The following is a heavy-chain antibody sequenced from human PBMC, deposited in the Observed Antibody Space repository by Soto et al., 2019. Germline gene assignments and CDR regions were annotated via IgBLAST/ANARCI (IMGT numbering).Heavy chain of an antibody. Sequence: GASVKVSGKASGGTFSSYAISWVRQAPGQGLEWMGGIIPIFGTANYAQKFQGRVTITADESTSTAYMELSSLRSEDTAVYYCARDISGSYGGYGMDVWGQGTTVTVS. J-gene: IGHJ6*02. CDR2: IIPIFGTA. D-gene: IGHD1-26*01. CDR3: ARDISGSYGGYGMDV. CDR1: GGTFSSYA. V-gene: IGHV1-69*13.